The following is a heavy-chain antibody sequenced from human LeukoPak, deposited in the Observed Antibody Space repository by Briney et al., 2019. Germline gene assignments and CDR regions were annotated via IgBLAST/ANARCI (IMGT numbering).Heavy chain of an antibody. J-gene: IGHJ6*03. CDR2: INPSGGRT. CDR3: GCQLEFGYYYYMDV. V-gene: IGHV1-46*01. CDR1: GYTFTSHY. Sequence: GASVKVSCKASGYTFTSHYIHWVRQAPGQGLEWTGMINPSGGRTRYAQKFQGRVTMTRDTSTTTVYMELSSLRSEDTAVYYCGCQLEFGYYYYMDVWGKGTTVTVSS. D-gene: IGHD1-1*01.